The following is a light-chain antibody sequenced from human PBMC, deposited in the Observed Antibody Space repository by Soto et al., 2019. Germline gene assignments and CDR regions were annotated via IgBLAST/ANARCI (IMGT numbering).Light chain of an antibody. CDR3: QQYNAYPLT. Sequence: DIQRTQSPSPLSAPVGDSVTITCRASPSISPWLAWYQQKPGKAPTLLIYKASSLEGGVPSRFSGSGSGTDVNITVSSLQPDDFATYYCQQYNAYPLTFGGGTTVEI. J-gene: IGKJ4*01. V-gene: IGKV1-5*03. CDR2: KAS. CDR1: PSISPW.